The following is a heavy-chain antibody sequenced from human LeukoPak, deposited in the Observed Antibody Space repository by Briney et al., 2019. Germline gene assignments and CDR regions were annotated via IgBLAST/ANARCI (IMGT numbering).Heavy chain of an antibody. Sequence: SETLSLTCFVSGGSLNDYSWSWFRQSPGKGLEWIGELNHRGRTDYNPSLTSRVTISIDTSKNHFALTLTSLTAADTAVYYCARRGLLGSGTLAFGYWGQGTLVTVSS. V-gene: IGHV4-34*01. CDR3: ARRGLLGSGTLAFGY. D-gene: IGHD3-10*01. CDR2: LNHRGRT. CDR1: GGSLNDYS. J-gene: IGHJ4*02.